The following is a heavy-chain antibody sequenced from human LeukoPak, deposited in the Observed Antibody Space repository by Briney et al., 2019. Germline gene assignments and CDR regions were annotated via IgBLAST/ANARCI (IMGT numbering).Heavy chain of an antibody. CDR1: GFTFSSYA. J-gene: IGHJ6*02. CDR2: ISYDGSNK. V-gene: IGHV3-30-3*01. Sequence: PGGSLRLSCAASGFTFSSYAMHWVRQAPGKGLEWVAVISYDGSNKYYADSVKGRFTISRDNSKNTLYLQMNSLRAEDTAVYYCARASAYGDYGHYYYYYGMDVWGQGTTVTVSS. D-gene: IGHD4-17*01. CDR3: ARASAYGDYGHYYYYYGMDV.